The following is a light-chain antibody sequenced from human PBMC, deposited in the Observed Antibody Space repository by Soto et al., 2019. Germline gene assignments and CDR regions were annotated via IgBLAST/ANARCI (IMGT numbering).Light chain of an antibody. V-gene: IGKV3-20*01. CDR2: DAS. J-gene: IGKJ2*01. CDR3: QQYGSSPMYT. Sequence: EIVITQSPATLSVSPGERATLSCRGSQSLSREFLAWYQQKPGQAPRLLIYDASTRATAIPDRFSGSGSGTDFTLSISRLEPEDSAVYYCQQYGSSPMYTFGQGTKVDIK. CDR1: QSLSREF.